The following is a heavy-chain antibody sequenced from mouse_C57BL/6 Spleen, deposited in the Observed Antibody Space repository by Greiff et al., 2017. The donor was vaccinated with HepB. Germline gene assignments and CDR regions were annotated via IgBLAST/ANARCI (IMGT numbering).Heavy chain of an antibody. V-gene: IGHV1-50*01. CDR1: GYTFTSYW. CDR2: IDPSDSYT. CDR3: ARRPYYAMDY. J-gene: IGHJ4*01. Sequence: QVQLQQPGAELVKPGASVKLSCKASGYTFTSYWMQWVKQRPGQGLEWIGEIDPSDSYTNYNQKFKGKATLTVDTSSSTADMQLSSLTSEDSAVYYCARRPYYAMDYWGQGTSVTVSS.